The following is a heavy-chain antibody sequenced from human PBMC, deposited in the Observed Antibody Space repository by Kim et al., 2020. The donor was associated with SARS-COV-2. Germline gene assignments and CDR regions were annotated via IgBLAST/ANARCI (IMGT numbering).Heavy chain of an antibody. CDR2: ISYDGSNK. V-gene: IGHV3-30-3*01. CDR1: GFTFSSYA. J-gene: IGHJ6*03. Sequence: GGSLRLSYAASGFTFSSYAMHWVRQAPGKGLEWVAVISYDGSNKYYADSVKGRFTISRDNSKNTLFLQMNSLRAEDTAVYYCARDRGGGFFFYYYYMDVWGKGTTVTVSS. CDR3: ARDRGGGFFFYYYYMDV. D-gene: IGHD3-10*01.